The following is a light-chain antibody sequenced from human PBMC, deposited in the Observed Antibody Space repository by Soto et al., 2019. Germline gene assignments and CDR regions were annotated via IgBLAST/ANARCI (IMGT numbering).Light chain of an antibody. CDR1: QSVTSSC. Sequence: EIVLTQSPGTLSLSPGERATLSCTASQSVTSSCLAWYQRKPGQAPRLLIHTTSIRATDIPDKFSGSGSGTDFTLTISRLGPQDSAVYYCQQCGGSPLFSFGPGTRVDI. J-gene: IGKJ3*01. V-gene: IGKV3-20*01. CDR3: QQCGGSPLFS. CDR2: TTS.